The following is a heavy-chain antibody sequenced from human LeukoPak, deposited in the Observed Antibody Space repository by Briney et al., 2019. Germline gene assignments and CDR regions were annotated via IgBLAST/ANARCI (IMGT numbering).Heavy chain of an antibody. CDR3: ARTLRGTSGYYLDY. CDR2: ISGSVGST. V-gene: IGHV3-23*01. Sequence: GGSLRLSCATSAFTFSNYAMSWVRQTPGKGLEWVSTISGSVGSTYYGDSVKGRFTISRDNSKSTLFLQMNSLRAEDTAAYYCARTLRGTSGYYLDYWGQGTLVTVSS. J-gene: IGHJ4*02. D-gene: IGHD3-22*01. CDR1: AFTFSNYA.